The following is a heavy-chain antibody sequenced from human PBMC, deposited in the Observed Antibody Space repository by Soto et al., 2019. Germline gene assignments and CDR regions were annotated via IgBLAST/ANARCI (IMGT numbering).Heavy chain of an antibody. Sequence: EVQLVESGGGLVQPGGSLRLSCAASGFTFSDHYMDWVRQAPGKGLEWVGRTRNKANSYTTEYAASVKGRFTISRDESTPALYLQLNSRKAADTAVYYCASMVGSTTPSPWGQGTLVIVSS. CDR1: GFTFSDHY. CDR3: ASMVGSTTPSP. CDR2: TRNKANSYTT. D-gene: IGHD1-26*01. V-gene: IGHV3-72*01. J-gene: IGHJ5*02.